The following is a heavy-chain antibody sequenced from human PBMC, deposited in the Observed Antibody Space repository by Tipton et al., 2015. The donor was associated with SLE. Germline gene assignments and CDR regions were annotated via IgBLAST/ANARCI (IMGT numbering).Heavy chain of an antibody. J-gene: IGHJ3*02. CDR3: ARGSLGPDAFDI. Sequence: QSGAEVKKPGASLKVSCKASGYTFRSYSISWVRQAPGQGLEWVGWISAYSGHTNYAQKFQGRVTLTTDTSTNTGYMDLRSLRSDDTAIYYCARGSLGPDAFDIWGQGTVVAVSS. CDR2: ISAYSGHT. CDR1: GYTFRSYS. V-gene: IGHV1-18*01.